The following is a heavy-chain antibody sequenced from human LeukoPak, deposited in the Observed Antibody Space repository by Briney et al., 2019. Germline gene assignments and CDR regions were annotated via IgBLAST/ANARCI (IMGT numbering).Heavy chain of an antibody. CDR1: GYSFTSYW. D-gene: IGHD6-13*01. CDR3: ATHSSSWYEEIDYYYYMDV. Sequence: PGESLKISCKGSGYSFTSYWIGWVRHMPGKGLEWMGIIYPGDSDTRYSPSFQGQVTISADKSVSTAYLQWSSLKASDTAMYYCATHSSSWYEEIDYYYYMDVWGKGTTVTVSS. CDR2: IYPGDSDT. J-gene: IGHJ6*03. V-gene: IGHV5-51*01.